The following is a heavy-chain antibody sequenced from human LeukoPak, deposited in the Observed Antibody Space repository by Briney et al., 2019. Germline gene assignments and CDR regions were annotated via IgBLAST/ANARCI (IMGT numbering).Heavy chain of an antibody. D-gene: IGHD6-6*01. Sequence: TSETLSLTCTVSGGSISSYYWSWIRQPPGKGLEWIGYIYYSGSTNYNPSLKSRVTISVDTSKNQFSLKLSSVTAADTAVYYCARRAARHGYFDYWGQGTLVTVSS. CDR3: ARRAARHGYFDY. J-gene: IGHJ4*02. CDR1: GGSISSYY. CDR2: IYYSGST. V-gene: IGHV4-59*08.